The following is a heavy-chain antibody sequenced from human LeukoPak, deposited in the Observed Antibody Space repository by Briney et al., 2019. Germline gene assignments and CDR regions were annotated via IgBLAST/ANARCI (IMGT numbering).Heavy chain of an antibody. Sequence: GASVKVSCKASGYTFTSYGISWVRQAPGQGLEWMGWISAYNGNTNYAQKLQGRVTMTTDTSTSTAYMELRSLRSDDTAVYYCARDLERYCSGGSCYSWGGTTFDYWGQGTLVTVSS. CDR1: GYTFTSYG. CDR3: ARDLERYCSGGSCYSWGGTTFDY. J-gene: IGHJ4*02. D-gene: IGHD2-15*01. V-gene: IGHV1-18*01. CDR2: ISAYNGNT.